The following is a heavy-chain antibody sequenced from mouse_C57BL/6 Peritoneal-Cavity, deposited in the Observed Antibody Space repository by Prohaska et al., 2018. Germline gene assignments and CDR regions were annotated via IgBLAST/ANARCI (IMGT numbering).Heavy chain of an antibody. D-gene: IGHD1-1*01. Sequence: SPGKGLEWLGVIWRGGSTDYNAAFMSRLSITKDNSKSQVFFKMNSLQADDTAIYYCAKKGYYEYFDVWGTGTTVTVYS. V-gene: IGHV2-5*01. J-gene: IGHJ1*03. CDR3: AKKGYYEYFDV. CDR2: IWRGGST.